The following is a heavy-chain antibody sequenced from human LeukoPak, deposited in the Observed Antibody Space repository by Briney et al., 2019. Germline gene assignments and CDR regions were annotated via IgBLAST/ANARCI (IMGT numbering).Heavy chain of an antibody. CDR3: AKSGGYGLIDY. CDR2: IYTSGST. D-gene: IGHD1-26*01. Sequence: SSETLSLTCTVSGGSISSYYWSWIRQPAGKGLEWIGRIYTSGSTNYNPSLKSRVTMSVDTSKNQFSLKLSSVTAADTAMYYCAKSGGYGLIDYWGQGTRVTVSS. J-gene: IGHJ4*02. CDR1: GGSISSYY. V-gene: IGHV4-4*07.